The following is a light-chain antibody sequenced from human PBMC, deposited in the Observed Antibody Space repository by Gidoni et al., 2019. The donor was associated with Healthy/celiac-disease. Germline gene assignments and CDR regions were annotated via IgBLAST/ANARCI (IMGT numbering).Light chain of an antibody. CDR3: QQYNSYPLT. CDR2: KAS. J-gene: IGKJ4*01. CDR1: QSFSTW. Sequence: DIQMPQSPSTLSASVGDRVTITCRASQSFSTWLAWYQQKPGKAPKLLIYKASSLESGVPSRFSGTGSGTEFTLTISSLQPDDFATYYCQQYNSYPLTFGGGTKVEIK. V-gene: IGKV1-5*03.